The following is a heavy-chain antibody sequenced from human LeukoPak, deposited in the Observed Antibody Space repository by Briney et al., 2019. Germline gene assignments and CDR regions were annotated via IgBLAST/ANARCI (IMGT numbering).Heavy chain of an antibody. CDR2: IYYSGST. Sequence: SETLSLTCTVSGGSISSYYRSWIRQPPGKGLEWIGYIYYSGSTNYNPSLKRRVTISVDTSKNQFSLKLSSGTAADTAVYYCARASRNYDSSGLWYFDYWGQGTLVTVSS. V-gene: IGHV4-59*01. D-gene: IGHD3-22*01. CDR3: ARASRNYDSSGLWYFDY. CDR1: GGSISSYY. J-gene: IGHJ4*02.